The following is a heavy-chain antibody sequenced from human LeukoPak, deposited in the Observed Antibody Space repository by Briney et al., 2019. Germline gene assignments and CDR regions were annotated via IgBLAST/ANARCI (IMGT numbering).Heavy chain of an antibody. D-gene: IGHD3-22*01. V-gene: IGHV3-23*01. CDR3: AREVHEWYSDRSGYQSSYYFDS. CDR1: GFTFSNYA. CDR2: ISGSGGST. J-gene: IGHJ4*02. Sequence: GGSLRLSCAASGFTFSNYAMSWVRQAPGKGLEWVSSISGSGGSTYYADSVKGRFTISRDNAKNSLYLQMNSLRAEDTAVYYCAREVHEWYSDRSGYQSSYYFDSWGLGTLVTVSS.